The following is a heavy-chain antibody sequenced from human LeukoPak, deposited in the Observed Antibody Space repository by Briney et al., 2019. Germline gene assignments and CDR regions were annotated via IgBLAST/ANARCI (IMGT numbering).Heavy chain of an antibody. D-gene: IGHD3-10*01. J-gene: IGHJ4*02. Sequence: SETLSLTCTVSGGSISSYYWSWIRQPPGKGLEWIGYIYYSGSTNYNPSLKSRVTISEHMSKNQFSLKLSSVTAADTAVYYCARQYYGSGNGGYFDYWGQGTLVTVSS. CDR2: IYYSGST. V-gene: IGHV4-59*08. CDR3: ARQYYGSGNGGYFDY. CDR1: GGSISSYY.